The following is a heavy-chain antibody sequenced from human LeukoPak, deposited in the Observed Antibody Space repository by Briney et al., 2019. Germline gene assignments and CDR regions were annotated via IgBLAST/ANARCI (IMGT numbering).Heavy chain of an antibody. Sequence: GESLKISCKTSGYSFTSYWIGWVRQMPGKGLEWMGIIDPSDSETRYTPSFQGQVTISVDKSLTTAYLQWNSQKASDTAMYYCARQTAMGRSGDYWGQGTLVTVSS. CDR1: GYSFTSYW. CDR2: IDPSDSET. J-gene: IGHJ4*02. D-gene: IGHD5-18*01. CDR3: ARQTAMGRSGDY. V-gene: IGHV5-51*01.